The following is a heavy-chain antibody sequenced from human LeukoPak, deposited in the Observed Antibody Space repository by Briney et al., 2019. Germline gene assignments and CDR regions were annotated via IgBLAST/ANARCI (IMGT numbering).Heavy chain of an antibody. CDR3: ANPIAAAGTLMTDY. V-gene: IGHV1-69*04. D-gene: IGHD6-13*01. CDR1: GGTFSSYA. J-gene: IGHJ4*02. Sequence: SVKVSCKASGGTFSSYAISWVRQAPGQGLEWMGRIIPILGIANYAQKFQGRVTITADKSTSTAYMELSSLRSEDTAVYYCANPIAAAGTLMTDYWGQGTLVTVSS. CDR2: IIPILGIA.